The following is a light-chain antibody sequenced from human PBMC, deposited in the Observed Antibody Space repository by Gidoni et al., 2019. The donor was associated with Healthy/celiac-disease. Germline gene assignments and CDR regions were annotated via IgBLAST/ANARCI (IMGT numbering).Light chain of an antibody. CDR1: QSVSSN. CDR2: GAS. V-gene: IGKV3-15*01. Sequence: IVMTQPPATLSVSPRERATLSCRASQSVSSNLAWYQQKPGQAPRLLIYGASTRATGIPARFSGSGSGTEFTLTISSLQSEDFAVNYCQQYNNWPLLTFGGGTKVEIK. CDR3: QQYNNWPLLT. J-gene: IGKJ4*01.